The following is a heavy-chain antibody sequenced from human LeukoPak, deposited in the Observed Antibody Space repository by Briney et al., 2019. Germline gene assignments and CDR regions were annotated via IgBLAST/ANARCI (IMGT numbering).Heavy chain of an antibody. Sequence: GGSLRLSCAASGFAFNTYAMHWVRQAPGKGLEWVTLIWHDGSHKFYIDSVRGRFTISRDNSRNTVYLQMNGLRAEDTAVYYCAREIFGLGSYPDYWGQGTLVTVSS. D-gene: IGHD3-10*01. J-gene: IGHJ4*02. CDR2: IWHDGSHK. CDR3: AREIFGLGSYPDY. CDR1: GFAFNTYA. V-gene: IGHV3-33*01.